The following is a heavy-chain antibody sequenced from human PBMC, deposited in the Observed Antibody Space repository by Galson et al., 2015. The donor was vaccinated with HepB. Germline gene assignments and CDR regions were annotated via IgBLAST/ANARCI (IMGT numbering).Heavy chain of an antibody. V-gene: IGHV3-7*03. CDR2: IKHDGSQK. CDR3: VRQPYYSKYDY. CDR1: GFTFTNYW. Sequence: SLRLSCAASGFTFTNYWMTWVRQAPGKGLEWVANIKHDGSQKYYVDSVKGRFTISRDNAKTSLYLQMNSLRAEDTAVYYCVRQPYYSKYDYWGQGTLVSVSS. D-gene: IGHD4-11*01. J-gene: IGHJ4*02.